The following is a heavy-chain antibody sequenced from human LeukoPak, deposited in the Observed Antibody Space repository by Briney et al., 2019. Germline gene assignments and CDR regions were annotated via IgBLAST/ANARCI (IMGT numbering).Heavy chain of an antibody. J-gene: IGHJ6*03. V-gene: IGHV4-34*01. D-gene: IGHD6-13*01. CDR2: INHSGST. Sequence: PSETLSLTCAVYGGSFSGYYWSWIRQPPGKGLEWIGEINHSGSTNYNPSLKSRVTISVDTSKNQFSLKLSSVTAADTAVYYCASQGIAAAGTPYYYYMDVWGKGTTVTVSS. CDR3: ASQGIAAAGTPYYYYMDV. CDR1: GGSFSGYY.